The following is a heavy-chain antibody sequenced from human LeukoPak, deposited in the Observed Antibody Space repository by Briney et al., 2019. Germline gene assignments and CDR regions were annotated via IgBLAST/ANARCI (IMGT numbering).Heavy chain of an antibody. D-gene: IGHD2-15*01. CDR2: ISSDSNTI. Sequence: GGSLRLSCVASGFTLSSYSINWVRQAPGQGLGWVSYISSDSNTIYYADSVKGRFTISRDNAQNLLYLQMNSLRAEDTAVYYCAREGRLRPSHIDYWGQGTLVTVSS. J-gene: IGHJ4*02. V-gene: IGHV3-48*04. CDR1: GFTLSSYS. CDR3: AREGRLRPSHIDY.